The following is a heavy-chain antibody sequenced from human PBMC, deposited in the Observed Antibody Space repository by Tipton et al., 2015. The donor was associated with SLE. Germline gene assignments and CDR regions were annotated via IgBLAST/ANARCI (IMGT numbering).Heavy chain of an antibody. D-gene: IGHD6-19*01. J-gene: IGHJ6*03. CDR1: GFTVSSNY. Sequence: PLRLSCAASGFTVSSNYMSWVRQAPGKGLEWVSVIYSGGSTYYADSVKGRFTISRDNSKNTLYLQMNSLRVEDTAVYYCARDSSGWYSYYYYYMDVWGKGTTISVSS. V-gene: IGHV3-66*01. CDR3: ARDSSGWYSYYYYYMDV. CDR2: IYSGGST.